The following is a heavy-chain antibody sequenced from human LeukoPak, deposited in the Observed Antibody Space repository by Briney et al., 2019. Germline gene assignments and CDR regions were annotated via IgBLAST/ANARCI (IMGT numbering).Heavy chain of an antibody. CDR3: AKVDNYDASGYADY. CDR1: GFTFKNYA. Sequence: GGSLRLSCAASGFTFKNYAMTWVRQAPGKGLEWGSAISGSGASTYYADSVKGRFTISRDNSKNTLYLQMNSLRAEDTAVYYCAKVDNYDASGYADYWGQGTLVTVSS. D-gene: IGHD3-22*01. V-gene: IGHV3-23*01. J-gene: IGHJ4*02. CDR2: ISGSGAST.